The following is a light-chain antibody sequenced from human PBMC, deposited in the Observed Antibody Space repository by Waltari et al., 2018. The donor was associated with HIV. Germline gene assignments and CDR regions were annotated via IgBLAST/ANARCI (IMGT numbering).Light chain of an antibody. V-gene: IGKV1-5*03. CDR2: KAS. J-gene: IGKJ3*01. CDR1: QSIGTW. Sequence: DIQMTQSPSTLSASVGDRVTITCRASQSIGTWLAWDQQKPGKAPKLLNYKASNLETGVPSRFSGSRSATEFTLTISSLQPDDFATYYCQHFNGDFTFGPGTKVDIK. CDR3: QHFNGDFT.